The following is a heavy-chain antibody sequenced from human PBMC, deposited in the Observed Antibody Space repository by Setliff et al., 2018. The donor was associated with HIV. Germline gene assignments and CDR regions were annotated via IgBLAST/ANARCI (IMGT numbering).Heavy chain of an antibody. Sequence: GGSLRLSCAASGFAFSNYAMHWVRQAPGKGLEWVAVISYDGSNKYCADSVKGRFTISRDNSKNTLYLQMNSLGAEDTAVYYCARDDPRGSVVVVPAAFDYWGQGTLVTVSS. D-gene: IGHD2-2*01. J-gene: IGHJ4*02. CDR3: ARDDPRGSVVVVPAAFDY. V-gene: IGHV3-30*01. CDR2: ISYDGSNK. CDR1: GFAFSNYA.